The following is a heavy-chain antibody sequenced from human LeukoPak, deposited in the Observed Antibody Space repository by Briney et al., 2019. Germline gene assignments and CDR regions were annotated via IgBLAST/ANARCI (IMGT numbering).Heavy chain of an antibody. J-gene: IGHJ4*02. CDR2: ISSSGGTI. D-gene: IGHD7-27*01. CDR3: AKEGGDWGEGYFDY. V-gene: IGHV3-11*01. Sequence: GGSTRLSCAASGFTFSDSYMSWIRQVPGKGLEWISYISSSGGTIYYADSVKGRFTISRDNAKNSLYLQMNSLRAEDTAVYYCAKEGGDWGEGYFDYWGQGTLVTVSS. CDR1: GFTFSDSY.